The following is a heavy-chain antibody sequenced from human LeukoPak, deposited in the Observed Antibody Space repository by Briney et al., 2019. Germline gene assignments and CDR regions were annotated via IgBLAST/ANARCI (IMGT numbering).Heavy chain of an antibody. J-gene: IGHJ4*02. D-gene: IGHD3-9*01. CDR2: IYTSGTT. V-gene: IGHV4-4*07. CDR3: ARSKDILTGYCFDY. Sequence: SETLSLTCTVSGGSFSSYYWSWIRQPAGKGLEWIGHIYTSGTTNYNPSLKSRVTISVDTSKNQFSLSSVTAADTAVYYCARSKDILTGYCFDYWGQGTLVTVSS. CDR1: GGSFSSYY.